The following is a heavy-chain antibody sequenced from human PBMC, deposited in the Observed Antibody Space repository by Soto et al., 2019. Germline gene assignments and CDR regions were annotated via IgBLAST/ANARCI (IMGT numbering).Heavy chain of an antibody. CDR3: ARHSLALRKNNWFDP. J-gene: IGHJ5*02. CDR1: GDSIISSDFY. V-gene: IGHV4-39*01. CDR2: IFYLGSS. Sequence: SETLSLTCTVSGDSIISSDFYWGWVRQPPGKGLEWIGSIFYLGSSYYNPSLKSRVTMSVDTSKNQFSLRLGSVTAADTALYFCARHSLALRKNNWFDPWGQGSMVTVSS. D-gene: IGHD3-3*02.